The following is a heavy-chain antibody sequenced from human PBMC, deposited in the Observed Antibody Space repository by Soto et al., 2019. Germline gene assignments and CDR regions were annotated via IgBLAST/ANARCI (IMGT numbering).Heavy chain of an antibody. CDR3: ANYCSGGSCYYGMDV. D-gene: IGHD2-15*01. CDR2: FSGSGGST. V-gene: IGHV3-23*01. J-gene: IGHJ6*02. CDR1: GFTFSSYA. Sequence: EVQLLESGGGLVQPGGPLRLSCAASGFTFSSYAMSWVRQAPGKGLEWVSAFSGSGGSTYYADSVKGRFTISRDNSKNTLYLQMNSLRAEDTAVYYCANYCSGGSCYYGMDVWGQGTTVTVSS.